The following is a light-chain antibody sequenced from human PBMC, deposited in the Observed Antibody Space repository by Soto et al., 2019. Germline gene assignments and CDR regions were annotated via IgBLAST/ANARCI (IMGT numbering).Light chain of an antibody. CDR2: GAS. Sequence: EIVTTQSPATLSVSPGERATLSCRASQSVSSNLAWYQQKPGQAPRLLIYGASTRATGIPARFSGSGSGTEFTLTISSLQSEDFAVYYCQQYNNWFITFGQGTRLEIK. V-gene: IGKV3-15*01. CDR3: QQYNNWFIT. J-gene: IGKJ5*01. CDR1: QSVSSN.